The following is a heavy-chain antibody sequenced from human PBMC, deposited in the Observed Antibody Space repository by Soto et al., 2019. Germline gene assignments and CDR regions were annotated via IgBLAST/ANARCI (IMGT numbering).Heavy chain of an antibody. CDR1: GGSITSDSYG. D-gene: IGHD6-6*01. CDR2: IYYSGST. Sequence: SETLSLTCSVSGGSITSDSYGWGWIRQPPGKGLEWIGTIYYSGSTYYNPSLTGRLSISIDASENQFSLKLSSVTAADAAIYYCARHPTVYSSSPDSWGQGTLVTVSS. CDR3: ARHPTVYSSSPDS. V-gene: IGHV4-39*01. J-gene: IGHJ4*02.